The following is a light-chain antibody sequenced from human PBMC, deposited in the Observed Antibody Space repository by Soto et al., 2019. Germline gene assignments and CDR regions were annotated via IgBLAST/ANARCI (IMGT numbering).Light chain of an antibody. J-gene: IGKJ3*01. CDR2: DAS. Sequence: EIVLTQSPATLSLSPGERATLSCRASQSVSNSLAWYQQKPGQAPRLLIYDASNRATGIPARFSGSGSGTDFTLTVSSLEPEDFAIYYCQQRGIWPRTFGPGTKVDIK. CDR1: QSVSNS. CDR3: QQRGIWPRT. V-gene: IGKV3-11*01.